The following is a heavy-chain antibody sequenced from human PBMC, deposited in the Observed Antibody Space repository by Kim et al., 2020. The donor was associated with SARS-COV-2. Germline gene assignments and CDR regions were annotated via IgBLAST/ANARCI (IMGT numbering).Heavy chain of an antibody. CDR2: ISSSGSYI. Sequence: GGSLRLSCAASGFTFSSYGMNWVRQAPGKGLEWVSSISSSGSYIYYADSVKGRFTISRDNAKNSLYLQMNSLRAEDTAVYYCARGRAPLTHYDRGGDRSYWGQGTPVTVSS. D-gene: IGHD3-22*01. J-gene: IGHJ4*02. CDR1: GFTFSSYG. V-gene: IGHV3-21*01. CDR3: ARGRAPLTHYDRGGDRSY.